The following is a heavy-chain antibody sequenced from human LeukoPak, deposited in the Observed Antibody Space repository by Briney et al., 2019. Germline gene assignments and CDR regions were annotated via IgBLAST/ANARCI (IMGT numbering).Heavy chain of an antibody. Sequence: PGGSLRLSCAASGFSVSSSYMTWVRQAPGKGLEWVSVLYSGGNTYYADSVKGGFTISRDDSKNTLYLEMISLRAEDTAVYYCARDRRDDYYYYYGMDVWGQGTTVTVSS. J-gene: IGHJ6*02. V-gene: IGHV3-66*01. CDR2: LYSGGNT. CDR3: ARDRRDDYYYYYGMDV. CDR1: GFSVSSSY.